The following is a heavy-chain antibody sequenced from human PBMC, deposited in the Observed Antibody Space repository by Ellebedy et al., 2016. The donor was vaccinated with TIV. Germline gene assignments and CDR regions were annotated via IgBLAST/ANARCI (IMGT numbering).Heavy chain of an antibody. CDR3: ARHLGYCSGGSCYSLVY. CDR2: FSYSGST. J-gene: IGHJ4*02. V-gene: IGHV4-59*01. Sequence: SETLSLTCTVSGGSISGFYWSWIRQPSGKGLEWIGHFSYSGSTNYNPSLKSRFSISVDTSNNHFSLRLSSVTAADTAVYYCARHLGYCSGGSCYSLVYWGQGTLVTVSS. CDR1: GGSISGFY. D-gene: IGHD2-15*01.